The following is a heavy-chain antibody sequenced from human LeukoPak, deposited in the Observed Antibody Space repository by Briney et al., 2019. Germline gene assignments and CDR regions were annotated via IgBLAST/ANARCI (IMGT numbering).Heavy chain of an antibody. V-gene: IGHV3-11*01. J-gene: IGHJ4*02. D-gene: IGHD6-13*01. CDR3: ARDSRTSSWYKAVDY. CDR2: ISKISDTI. Sequence: GGSLRLSCAASGFTFSDYYMSWIRQAPGKGLEWVSYISKISDTIYYADSVKGRFTISRDNAKDSLYLQMNSLRAADTAVYYCARDSRTSSWYKAVDYWGQGTLVTVSS. CDR1: GFTFSDYY.